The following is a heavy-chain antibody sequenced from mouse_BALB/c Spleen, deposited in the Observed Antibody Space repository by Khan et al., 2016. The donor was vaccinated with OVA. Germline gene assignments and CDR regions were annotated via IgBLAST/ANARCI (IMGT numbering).Heavy chain of an antibody. D-gene: IGHD1-1*02. CDR3: ARLAYYYNSEGFAY. Sequence: EVQLVESGGDLVKPGGSLKLSCAASGFTFSTYGMSWVRQTPDKRLEWVATISSGGSYTYYRDSVKGRFTISRDNAKNTLYLQMSSLKSEDTAMYYCARLAYYYNSEGFAYRGQGTLVTVSA. V-gene: IGHV5-6*01. J-gene: IGHJ3*01. CDR2: ISSGGSYT. CDR1: GFTFSTYG.